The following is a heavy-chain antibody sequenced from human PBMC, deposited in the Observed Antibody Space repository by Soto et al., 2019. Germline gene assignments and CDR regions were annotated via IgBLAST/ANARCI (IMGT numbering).Heavy chain of an antibody. CDR3: VRDRRIDYSDPHDEFVASDYEV. J-gene: IGHJ3*01. D-gene: IGHD3-16*01. CDR1: GGIFGSHG. CDR2: FIPIFRTL. V-gene: IGHV1-69*01. Sequence: QVQLIQSEAEVKQPGSSVRVSCTASGGIFGSHGFSWVRQAPGQRLEWVGGFIPIFRTLTYTEKFQARVRIAADESTNTVYLDLSSLTSEDTAVYYCVRDRRIDYSDPHDEFVASDYEVWGQGTMVSVSS.